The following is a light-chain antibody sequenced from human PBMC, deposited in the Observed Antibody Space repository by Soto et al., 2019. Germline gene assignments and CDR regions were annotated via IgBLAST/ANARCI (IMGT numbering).Light chain of an antibody. CDR2: DVS. V-gene: IGLV2-14*01. Sequence: QSALTQPASVSGSPGQSITISCTGTSSDVGGYNYVSWYQQHPGKAPQLMIYDVSNRPSGVSYRFSGSKSGNTASLTISGLQAEDEAAYYCSSYTTSSTLVFGGGTQLTVL. CDR3: SSYTTSSTLV. CDR1: SSDVGGYNY. J-gene: IGLJ3*02.